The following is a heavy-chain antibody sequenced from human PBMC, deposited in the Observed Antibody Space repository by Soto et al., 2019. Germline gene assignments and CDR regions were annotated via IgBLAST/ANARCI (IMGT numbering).Heavy chain of an antibody. CDR3: ARSGYSYGRNWFDP. CDR1: GFTFSSYS. Sequence: EVQLVESGGGLVQPGGSLRLSCAASGFTFSSYSMNWVRQAPGKGLEWVSYISSTSSYIYYADSVKGRFTISRDNAKNSLYLQMNSLRAEDTAVYYCARSGYSYGRNWFDPWGQGTLVTVSS. J-gene: IGHJ5*02. D-gene: IGHD5-18*01. CDR2: ISSTSSYI. V-gene: IGHV3-21*01.